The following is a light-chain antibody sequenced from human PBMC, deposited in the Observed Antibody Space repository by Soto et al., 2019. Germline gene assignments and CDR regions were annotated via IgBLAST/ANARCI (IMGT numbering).Light chain of an antibody. Sequence: QSALTHPRSVSGSPGQSVAISCTGTSSDVGAYNYVSWYQQHPGKAPKFLIYDVTKRPSGVPDRFSGSKSGNTASLTISGLQAEDEADYYCCSYAGRDIYVLFGGGTKLTVL. J-gene: IGLJ2*01. CDR1: SSDVGAYNY. CDR3: CSYAGRDIYVL. V-gene: IGLV2-11*01. CDR2: DVT.